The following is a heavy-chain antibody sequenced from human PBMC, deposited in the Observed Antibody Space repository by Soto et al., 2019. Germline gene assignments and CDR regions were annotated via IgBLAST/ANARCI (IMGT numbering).Heavy chain of an antibody. J-gene: IGHJ4*02. V-gene: IGHV4-39*01. Sequence: QLQLQESGPGLVKPSETLSLTCTVSGGSISSSSYYWGWIRQPPGKGLEWIGSIYYSGSTYYNPSLKSRVTISVDTSKNQFSLKLSSVTAADTAVYHCASRGVIIFLQEKENGEFDYWGQGTLVTVSS. D-gene: IGHD3-10*01. CDR2: IYYSGST. CDR1: GGSISSSSYY. CDR3: ASRGVIIFLQEKENGEFDY.